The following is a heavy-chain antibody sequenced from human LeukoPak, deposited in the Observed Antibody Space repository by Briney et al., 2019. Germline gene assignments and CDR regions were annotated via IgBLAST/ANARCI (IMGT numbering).Heavy chain of an antibody. D-gene: IGHD6-13*01. CDR3: ARTAAAADPEYYFDY. Sequence: SETLSLTCTVSGGSISSYYWSWIRQPPGKGLEWIGYIYYSGSTNYNPSLKSRVTISVDTSKNQFSLKLSSVTAADTAVYYCARTAAAADPEYYFDYWGQGTLVTVSS. V-gene: IGHV4-59*12. CDR1: GGSISSYY. J-gene: IGHJ4*02. CDR2: IYYSGST.